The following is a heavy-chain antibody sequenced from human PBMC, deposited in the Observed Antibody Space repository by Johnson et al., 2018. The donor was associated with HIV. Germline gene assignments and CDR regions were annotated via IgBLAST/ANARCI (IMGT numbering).Heavy chain of an antibody. J-gene: IGHJ3*02. CDR3: ARSQIDAFDI. CDR1: GFTFSSYA. CDR2: ISYDGSNK. V-gene: IGHV3-30*14. Sequence: QVQLVESGGGLVQPGGSLRLSCAASGFTFSSYAMHWVRQAPGKGLEWVAVISYDGSNKYYSDSVKGRFTISRDNSKNTLHLQMNSLRAEDTAVYYCARSQIDAFDIWGQGTMVTVSS.